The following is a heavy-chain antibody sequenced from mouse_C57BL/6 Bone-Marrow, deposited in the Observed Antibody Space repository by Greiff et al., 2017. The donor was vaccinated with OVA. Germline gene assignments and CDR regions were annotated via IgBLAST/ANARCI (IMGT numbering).Heavy chain of an antibody. CDR3: ARDGAFDY. V-gene: IGHV3-6*01. J-gene: IGHJ2*01. CDR1: GYSITSGYY. Sequence: EVQLQESGPGLVKPSQSLSLTCSVPGYSITSGYYWNWIRQFPGNKLEWMGYISYDGSNNYNPSLKNRISITRDTSKNQFFLKLNSVTTEDTATYYCARDGAFDYWGQGTTLTVSS. CDR2: ISYDGSN.